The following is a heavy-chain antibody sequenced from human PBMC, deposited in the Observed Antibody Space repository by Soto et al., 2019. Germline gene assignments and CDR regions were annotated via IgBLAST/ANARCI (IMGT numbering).Heavy chain of an antibody. Sequence: PSETLSLTCAVYGGSFSGYYWIGIRQPPGKGLEWIGEINHSGSTNYNPSLKSRATISVDTSKNQFSLKLSSVTAADTAVYYCARGVFYDYVWGSYRYYYGMDVWGQGTTVTVSS. V-gene: IGHV4-34*01. D-gene: IGHD3-16*02. CDR3: ARGVFYDYVWGSYRYYYGMDV. CDR2: INHSGST. J-gene: IGHJ6*02. CDR1: GGSFSGYY.